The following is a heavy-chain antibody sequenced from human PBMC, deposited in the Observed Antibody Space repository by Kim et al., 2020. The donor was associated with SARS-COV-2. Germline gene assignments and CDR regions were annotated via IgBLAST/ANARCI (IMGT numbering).Heavy chain of an antibody. CDR2: ISYDGSNK. CDR1: GFTFSSYG. Sequence: GGSLRLSCAASGFTFSSYGMHWVRQAPGKGLEWVAVISYDGSNKYYADSVKGRFTISRDNSKNTLYLQMNSLRAEDTAVYYCARAAAGVYYYYGMDVWGQGTTVTVSS. D-gene: IGHD6-13*01. V-gene: IGHV3-33*05. J-gene: IGHJ6*02. CDR3: ARAAAGVYYYYGMDV.